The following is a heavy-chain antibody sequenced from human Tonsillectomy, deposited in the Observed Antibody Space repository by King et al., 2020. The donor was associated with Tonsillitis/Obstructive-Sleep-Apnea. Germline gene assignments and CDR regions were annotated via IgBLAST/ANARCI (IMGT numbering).Heavy chain of an antibody. CDR1: GFTFTTYA. CDR3: AKDGLYYDSTLAVYFQH. J-gene: IGHJ1*01. V-gene: IGHV3-23*04. CDR2: ISGSGGST. D-gene: IGHD3-22*01. Sequence: VQLVESGGGLVQPGGSLRLSCAASGFTFTTYAMSWVRQAPGKGLEWVSGISGSGGSTYYADSVKGRFTISRDNSKNTLYLQMNSLRAEDTAVYYCAKDGLYYDSTLAVYFQHWGQGTLVTVSA.